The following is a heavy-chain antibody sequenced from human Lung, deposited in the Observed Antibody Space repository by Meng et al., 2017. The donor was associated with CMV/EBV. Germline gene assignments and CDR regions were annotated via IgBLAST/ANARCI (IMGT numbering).Heavy chain of an antibody. D-gene: IGHD2-2*01. CDR2: IYHTGVT. Sequence: SETXSLXXGAYGGSFSGHYRSWIRQSPGKGLEWIGEIYHTGVTNYHPSLKSRVTISLDTSKMQFSLKLTSVTAADTAVYYCATSPDGPAGFDYWGQGVLVTVSS. CDR1: GGSFSGHY. CDR3: ATSPDGPAGFDY. V-gene: IGHV4-34*01. J-gene: IGHJ4*02.